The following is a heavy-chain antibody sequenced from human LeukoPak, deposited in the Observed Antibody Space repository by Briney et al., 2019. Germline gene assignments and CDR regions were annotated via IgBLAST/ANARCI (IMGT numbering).Heavy chain of an antibody. D-gene: IGHD6-19*01. J-gene: IGHJ4*02. CDR1: GFTFSSYA. CDR3: ARLGISVGATGDY. Sequence: PGGSLRLSCAASGFTFSSYALSRVRQAPGKGLEWVANIKQDGSQKSYVDSVKGRFTISRDNAENSLYLQLDSLRAEDTALYYCARLGISVGATGDYWGQGTLVTVSS. V-gene: IGHV3-7*04. CDR2: IKQDGSQK.